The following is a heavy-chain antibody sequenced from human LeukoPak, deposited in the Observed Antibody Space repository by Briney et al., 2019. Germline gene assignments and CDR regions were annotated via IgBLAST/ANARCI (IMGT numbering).Heavy chain of an antibody. CDR1: DYSISSTNW. CDR3: ARRNARYFNY. J-gene: IGHJ4*02. D-gene: IGHD1-1*01. Sequence: PSETLSLTCAVSDYSISSTNWWGWIRQSPGKGLEWIGYIYNTGYTYNNPSLKSRVTMSVDTSKNQFSLKLTSVTAADTAVYYCARRNARYFNYWGQGTLVTVSS. CDR2: IYNTGYT. V-gene: IGHV4-28*01.